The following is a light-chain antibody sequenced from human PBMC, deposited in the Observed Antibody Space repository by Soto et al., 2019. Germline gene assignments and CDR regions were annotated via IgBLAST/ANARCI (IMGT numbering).Light chain of an antibody. CDR1: SSNIGAGYD. CDR3: QSYDSSLSGSV. Sequence: QSVLTQPPSVSGAPGQRVTISCTGSSSNIGAGYDVHWYQQLPGTAPKLLIHGNRNPPSGVPDRFSGSKSGTSASLAITGLQAEDEADYYCQSYDSSLSGSVFGGGTQLTVL. CDR2: GNR. J-gene: IGLJ2*01. V-gene: IGLV1-40*01.